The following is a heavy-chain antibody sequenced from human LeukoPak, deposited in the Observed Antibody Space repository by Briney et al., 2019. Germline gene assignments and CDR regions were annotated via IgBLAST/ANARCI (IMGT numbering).Heavy chain of an antibody. CDR1: GFTFSSYA. CDR2: ISYDGSNK. V-gene: IGHV3-30-3*01. D-gene: IGHD1-26*01. CDR3: ASGSWELLSLYAFDI. J-gene: IGHJ3*02. Sequence: GSLRLSCAASGFTFSSYAMHWVRQAPGKGLEWVAVISYDGSNKYYADSVKGRFTISRDNSKNTLYLQMNSLRAEDTAVYYCASGSWELLSLYAFDIWGQGTMVTVSS.